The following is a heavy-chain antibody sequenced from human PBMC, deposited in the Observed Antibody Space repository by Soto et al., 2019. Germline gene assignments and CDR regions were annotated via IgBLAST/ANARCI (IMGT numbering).Heavy chain of an antibody. V-gene: IGHV3-7*04. CDR1: GFTFSSYW. D-gene: IGHD4-17*01. Sequence: EVQLVESGGGLVQPGGSLRLSCAAPGFTFSSYWMGWVRQPPGKGLEWVANIKQDGSEIHYVDSVKGRFTISRDNAKNSLYLQMNSLRAEDTAVYYCARDLASTTIPNYWGQGTLVTVSS. CDR2: IKQDGSEI. CDR3: ARDLASTTIPNY. J-gene: IGHJ4*02.